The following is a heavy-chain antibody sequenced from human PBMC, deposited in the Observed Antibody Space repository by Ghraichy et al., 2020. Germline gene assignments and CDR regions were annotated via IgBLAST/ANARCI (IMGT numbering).Heavy chain of an antibody. CDR3: ASSGSYYYRKLDY. CDR1: GFAFSTYS. D-gene: IGHD1-26*01. J-gene: IGHJ4*02. Sequence: GGSLRLSCAASGFAFSTYSINWVRQAPGKGLEWVSFISSSSTTIYYADSVNGRFTISRDNAKNSLYLEMNSLTAEDTAMYYCASSGSYYYRKLDYLCEGTLVTVAS. CDR2: ISSSSTTI. V-gene: IGHV3-48*01.